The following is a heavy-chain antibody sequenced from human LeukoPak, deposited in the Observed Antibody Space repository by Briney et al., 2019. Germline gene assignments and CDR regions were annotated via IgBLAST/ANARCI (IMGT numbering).Heavy chain of an antibody. J-gene: IGHJ4*02. Sequence: GASVKVSCKASGGTFSSYAISWVRQAPGQGLEWMGGIIPILGTANYAQKFQGRVTITADESTSTAYMELSSLRSEDTAVYYCVRGHSSGWGVWGQGTLVTVSS. V-gene: IGHV1-69*13. CDR2: IIPILGTA. CDR1: GGTFSSYA. D-gene: IGHD6-19*01. CDR3: VRGHSSGWGV.